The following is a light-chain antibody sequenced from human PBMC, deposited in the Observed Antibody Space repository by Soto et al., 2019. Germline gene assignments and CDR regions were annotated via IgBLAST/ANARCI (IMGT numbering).Light chain of an antibody. V-gene: IGKV1-5*03. CDR1: QSISSW. J-gene: IGKJ1*01. CDR3: QYYNNYCWT. CDR2: KTS. Sequence: DIQLTQSPSTLSACVGDRVTITCRAGQSISSWLAWYQQKPGKAPKFLIYKTSNLESGVPSRFSGSGSGTEFTLTISSLQPDDFATYYCQYYNNYCWTFGQGTKVEIK.